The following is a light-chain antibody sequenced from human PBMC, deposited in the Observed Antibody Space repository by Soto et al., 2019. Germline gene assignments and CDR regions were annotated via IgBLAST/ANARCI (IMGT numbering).Light chain of an antibody. V-gene: IGKV3-11*01. Sequence: EIVLTQSPATLSLSPGERATLSCRASQSVSSYLAWYQHKPGQAPRLLIYEASNRATGIPARFGGSGSGTDFTLTISSLEPEDFATYYCQQYYSYPQTFGGGTKVEIK. CDR2: EAS. CDR3: QQYYSYPQT. CDR1: QSVSSY. J-gene: IGKJ4*01.